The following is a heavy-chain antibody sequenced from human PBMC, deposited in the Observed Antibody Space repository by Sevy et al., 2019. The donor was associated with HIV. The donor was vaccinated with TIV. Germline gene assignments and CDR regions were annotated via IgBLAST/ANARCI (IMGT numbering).Heavy chain of an antibody. CDR3: ARDLGGATDY. Sequence: GGSLRLSCAASGFTFSSYAMHWVRQAPGKGLEWVAVISYDGSNKYYADSVKGRFTISRDSSKNTLYLQMNSLRAEDTAVYYCARDLGGATDYWGQGTLVTVSS. D-gene: IGHD1-26*01. CDR1: GFTFSSYA. V-gene: IGHV3-30*04. J-gene: IGHJ4*02. CDR2: ISYDGSNK.